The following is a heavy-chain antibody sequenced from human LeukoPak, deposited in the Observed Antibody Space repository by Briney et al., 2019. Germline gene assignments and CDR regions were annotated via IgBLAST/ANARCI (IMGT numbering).Heavy chain of an antibody. CDR1: GYSFTGYY. Sequence: ASVKVSCKASGYSFTGYYMHWVRQAPGQGLEWMGWINPNSGGTNYAQKFQGRVTMTRDTSISTAYMELSRLRSDDTAVYYCARDLKLVRDGEDDYYYYYYMDVWGKGTTVTVSS. V-gene: IGHV1-2*02. CDR2: INPNSGGT. CDR3: ARDLKLVRDGEDDYYYYYYMDV. D-gene: IGHD3-10*01. J-gene: IGHJ6*03.